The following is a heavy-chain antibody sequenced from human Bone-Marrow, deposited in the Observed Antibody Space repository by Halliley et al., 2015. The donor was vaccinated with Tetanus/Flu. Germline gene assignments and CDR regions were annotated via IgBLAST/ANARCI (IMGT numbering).Heavy chain of an antibody. D-gene: IGHD2-8*01. V-gene: IGHV1-58*01. J-gene: IGHJ6*02. CDR2: VGSGYT. Sequence: VGSGYTRYAEKVHERVTITRDMSTSTAYLELSGLRSEDTAVYYCAADGMVLSDTYARYGMDVWGQGTTVTVSS. CDR3: AADGMVLSDTYARYGMDV.